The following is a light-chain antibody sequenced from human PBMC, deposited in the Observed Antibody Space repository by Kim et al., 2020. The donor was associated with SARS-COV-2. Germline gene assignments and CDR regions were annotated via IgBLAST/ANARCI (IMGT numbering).Light chain of an antibody. Sequence: SVGDRVAITCRASQSISSYLNWYQQKPGKAPKLLIYAASSLKSGVPSRFSGSGSGTDFTLTISSLQPEDFATYYCQQSYSTPPITFGQGTRLEIK. V-gene: IGKV1-39*01. J-gene: IGKJ5*01. CDR3: QQSYSTPPIT. CDR1: QSISSY. CDR2: AAS.